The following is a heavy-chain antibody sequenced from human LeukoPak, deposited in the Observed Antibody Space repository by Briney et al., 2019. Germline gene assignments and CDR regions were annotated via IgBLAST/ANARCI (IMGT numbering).Heavy chain of an antibody. CDR2: ILSDGSKE. CDR1: GFTFSSYG. D-gene: IGHD6-13*01. CDR3: ARNTGIPAAGTLDY. Sequence: PGGSLRLSCAASGFTFSSYGMHWVRQAPGKGLEWAAVILSDGSKEIYTDSVKGRFTISRDNSKNTLYLQMNSLRADDTAVYYCARNTGIPAAGTLDYWGQGTLVPVSS. V-gene: IGHV3-33*01. J-gene: IGHJ4*02.